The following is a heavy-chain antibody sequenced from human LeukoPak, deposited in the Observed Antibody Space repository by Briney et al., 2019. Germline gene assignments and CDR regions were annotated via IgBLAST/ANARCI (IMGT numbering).Heavy chain of an antibody. CDR2: ISGSGGST. V-gene: IGHV3-23*01. J-gene: IGHJ6*03. CDR3: AKQQLVPPGLRDYYYYYMDV. Sequence: GGSLRLSCAASGFTFSSYAMSWVRQAPGKGLEWVSAISGSGGSTYYADSVKGRFTISRDNSKNTLYLQMNSLRAEDTAVYYCAKQQLVPPGLRDYYYYYMDVWGKGTTVTVSS. CDR1: GFTFSSYA. D-gene: IGHD6-13*01.